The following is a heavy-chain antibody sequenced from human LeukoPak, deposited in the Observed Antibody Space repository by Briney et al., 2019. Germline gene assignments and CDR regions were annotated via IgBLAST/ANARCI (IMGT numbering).Heavy chain of an antibody. V-gene: IGHV1-18*01. CDR2: ISAYNGNT. CDR3: ARTPPSGELLF. J-gene: IGHJ4*02. CDR1: GYTFTSYG. Sequence: ASVTVSCKASGYTFTSYGISWVRQPPPQGLEWMGWISAYNGNTNYAQKPQGRVTMTTDTSTSTAYMELRSLRSDDTAVYYCARTPPSGELLFGGQGTLVTVSS. D-gene: IGHD1-26*01.